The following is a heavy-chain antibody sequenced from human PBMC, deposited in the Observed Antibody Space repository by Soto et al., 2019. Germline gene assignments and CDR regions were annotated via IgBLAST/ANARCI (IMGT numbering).Heavy chain of an antibody. D-gene: IGHD6-19*01. CDR1: GFTFYRYD. V-gene: IGHV3-23*02. CDR2: ISGSEGRI. J-gene: IGHJ4*02. CDR3: VRRGSETGWYYDQ. Sequence: EVQLLESGGGLVQPGGSLRLSCAASGFTFYRYDMFWVRQTPRRGLEWVSFISGSEGRIEYGDFVRGRFTASRDNAEDTLSLQMNSLAFDDTGVYYCVRRGSETGWYYDQWGQGTLVAVSS.